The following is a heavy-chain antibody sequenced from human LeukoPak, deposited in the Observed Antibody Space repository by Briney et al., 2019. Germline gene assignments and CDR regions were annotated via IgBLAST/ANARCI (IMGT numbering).Heavy chain of an antibody. CDR2: IYSGGST. Sequence: GGSLRLSCAAYGFNVRSNYMTWVRQAPGKGLEWVSIIYSGGSTFYADSVKGRFSISRDNSKNTLYLQMNSLRAEDTAVYYCARIGAGSSRDYWGQGTLVTVSS. V-gene: IGHV3-66*01. J-gene: IGHJ4*02. CDR3: ARIGAGSSRDY. CDR1: GFNVRSNY. D-gene: IGHD6-13*01.